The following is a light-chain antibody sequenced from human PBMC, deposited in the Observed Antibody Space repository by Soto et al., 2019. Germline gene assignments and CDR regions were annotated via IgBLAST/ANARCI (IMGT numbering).Light chain of an antibody. CDR2: EVR. V-gene: IGLV2-14*01. J-gene: IGLJ2*01. CDR3: SSYTSKSSLI. Sequence: SALTQPASVSGSPGQSITISCAGTMRDVGAYNLVSWYQQHPGRAPQLIIYEVRNRPSGISFRFSGSKSGNTASLTISGLQAEDEADYYCSSYTSKSSLIFGGGTKATVL. CDR1: MRDVGAYNL.